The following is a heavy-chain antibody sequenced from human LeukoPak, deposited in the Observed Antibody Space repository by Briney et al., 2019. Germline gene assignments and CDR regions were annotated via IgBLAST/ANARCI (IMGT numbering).Heavy chain of an antibody. CDR1: GGSFSSYY. J-gene: IGHJ4*02. D-gene: IGHD3-22*01. V-gene: IGHV4-39*01. Sequence: SETLSLTCAVYGGSFSSYYWGWIRQPPGKGLEWIGTIYYSGGTYYNPSLKSRITISVDTSKNQFSLKLSSVTGADTAGYYCARHLAIYDSGGYYYERGRYYFDFWGQGALVTVSS. CDR2: IYYSGGT. CDR3: ARHLAIYDSGGYYYERGRYYFDF.